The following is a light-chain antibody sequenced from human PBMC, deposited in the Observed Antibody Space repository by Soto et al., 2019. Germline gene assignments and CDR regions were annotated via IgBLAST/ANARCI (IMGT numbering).Light chain of an antibody. V-gene: IGKV1-9*01. CDR1: QAINTY. Sequence: DIQLTQSPSFLSASVGDRVTITCRASQAINTYLAWYQQKPVKAPKLLIFAASTLQNGVPSRFSGSGSGTEFTVTITSLQPEDFATYYCQQRKSYPITLGQGTRLEIK. CDR2: AAS. J-gene: IGKJ5*01. CDR3: QQRKSYPIT.